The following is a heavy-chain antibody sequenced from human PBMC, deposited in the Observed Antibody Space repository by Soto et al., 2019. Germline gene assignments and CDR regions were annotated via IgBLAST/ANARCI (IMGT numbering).Heavy chain of an antibody. CDR2: ISSGGGTT. D-gene: IGHD3-22*01. CDR1: EFTFSNYA. Sequence: EVQLLESGGGLVQHGGSLRLSCAASEFTFSNYAMSWVRQATGTELEWVSAISSGGGTTYYADSVKGRFTISRDNPKHTLYLQMNSLSAEDTAVYYCAKNPVWYYDSTGYHFDYWGQGTLVTVSS. V-gene: IGHV3-23*01. J-gene: IGHJ4*02. CDR3: AKNPVWYYDSTGYHFDY.